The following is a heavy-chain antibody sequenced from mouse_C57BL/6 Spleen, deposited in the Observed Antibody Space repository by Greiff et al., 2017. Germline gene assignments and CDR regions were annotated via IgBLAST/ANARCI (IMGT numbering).Heavy chain of an antibody. V-gene: IGHV1-50*01. Sequence: VQLQQPGAELVKPGASVTLSCKASGYTFTSYWMQWVKQRPGQGLEWIGEIDPSDSYTNYNQKFKGKATLTVDTSSSTAYMQLSSLTSEDSAVYYCARSILRYAMDYWGQGTSVTVSS. J-gene: IGHJ4*01. CDR1: GYTFTSYW. D-gene: IGHD1-1*01. CDR3: ARSILRYAMDY. CDR2: IDPSDSYT.